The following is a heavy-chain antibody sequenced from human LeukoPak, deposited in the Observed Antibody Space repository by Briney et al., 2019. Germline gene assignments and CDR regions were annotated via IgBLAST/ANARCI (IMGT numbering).Heavy chain of an antibody. CDR1: GGTFISYA. Sequence: ASVKVSCKASGGTFISYAISWVRQAQGQGHEWKGGIIPIFGTAKYAQKFQGRVTITADQSTRTTYMELSSLSSEDTAVYYCARGGSGWSNFDYGGQGPLAAVS. D-gene: IGHD6-19*01. J-gene: IGHJ4*02. CDR2: IIPIFGTA. V-gene: IGHV1-69*13. CDR3: ARGGSGWSNFDY.